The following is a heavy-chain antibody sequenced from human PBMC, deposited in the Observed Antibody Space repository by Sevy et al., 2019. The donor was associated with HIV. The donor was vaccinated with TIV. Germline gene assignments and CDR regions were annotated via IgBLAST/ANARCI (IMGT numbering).Heavy chain of an antibody. CDR2: ISSSSSTI. D-gene: IGHD1-26*01. Sequence: GGPLRLSCAASGFTFSSYTMNWVRQAPGKGLEWVSYISSSSSTIYYADSVKGRFTISRDNAKNSLYLQMNSLRDEDTAVYFCARRFNIVGATHFDYWGQGTLVTVSS. V-gene: IGHV3-48*02. J-gene: IGHJ4*02. CDR1: GFTFSSYT. CDR3: ARRFNIVGATHFDY.